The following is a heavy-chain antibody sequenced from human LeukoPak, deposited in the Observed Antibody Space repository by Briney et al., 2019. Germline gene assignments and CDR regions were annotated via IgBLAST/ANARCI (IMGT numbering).Heavy chain of an antibody. CDR1: GFTFSSYA. CDR3: ASLAGGGNRRGPNDY. CDR2: ISYDGSNK. J-gene: IGHJ4*02. V-gene: IGHV3-30*04. Sequence: HPGGSLRLSCAASGFTFSSYAMHWVRQAPGKGLEWVAVISYDGSNKYYADSVKGRFTISRDNSKNTLYLQMNSLRAEDTAVYYCASLAGGGNRRGPNDYWGQGTLVTVSS. D-gene: IGHD4-23*01.